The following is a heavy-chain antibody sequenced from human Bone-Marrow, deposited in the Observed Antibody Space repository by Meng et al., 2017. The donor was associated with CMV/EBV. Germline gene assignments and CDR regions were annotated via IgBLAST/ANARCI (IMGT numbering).Heavy chain of an antibody. CDR1: RGSISSYY. D-gene: IGHD3-16*01. V-gene: IGHV4-59*01. CDR3: ARVWGRTAPYYYYGMDV. Sequence: TLIHSGPGPRGSISSYYWSWIRQPPGKGLEWIGYIYYSGSTNYNPSLKSRVTISVDTSKNQFSLKLSSVTAADTAVYYCARVWGRTAPYYYYGMDVWAQGTTVTVSS. CDR2: IYYSGST. J-gene: IGHJ6*02.